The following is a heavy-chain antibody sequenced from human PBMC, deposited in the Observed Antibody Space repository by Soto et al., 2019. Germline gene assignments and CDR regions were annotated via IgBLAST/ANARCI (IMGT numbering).Heavy chain of an antibody. CDR2: IWYDGSNK. V-gene: IGHV3-33*01. J-gene: IGHJ3*02. CDR3: ARDNDEGAFDI. CDR1: GFTFSSYG. Sequence: GGSLRLSCAASGFTFSSYGMHWVRQAPGKGLEWVAFIWYDGSNKYYADSVKGRFTISRDNSKNTLYLQMNSLRVEDTAMYYCARDNDEGAFDIWGQGTMVTVSS. D-gene: IGHD1-1*01.